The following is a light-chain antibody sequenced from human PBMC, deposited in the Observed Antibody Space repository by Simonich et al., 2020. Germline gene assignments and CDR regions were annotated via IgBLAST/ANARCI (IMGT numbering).Light chain of an antibody. Sequence: QSALTQPASVSGSPGQSITISCTGTSSDVGSYNLVSWYQQHPGKAPKLMIYEGSKRPSGVSIRFSGSKSGNPASLTISGLQAEDEADYYCCSYAGSSTVVFGGGTKLTVL. V-gene: IGLV2-23*01. J-gene: IGLJ2*01. CDR2: EGS. CDR3: CSYAGSSTVV. CDR1: SSDVGSYNL.